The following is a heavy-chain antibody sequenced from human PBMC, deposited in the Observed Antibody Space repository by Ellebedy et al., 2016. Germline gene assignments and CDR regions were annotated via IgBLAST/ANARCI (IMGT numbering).Heavy chain of an antibody. J-gene: IGHJ3*02. CDR1: GYTFTSYG. V-gene: IGHV1-69*13. D-gene: IGHD3-10*01. CDR2: IIPIFGTA. Sequence: SVKVSXXASGYTFTSYGISWVRQAPGQGLEWMGGIIPIFGTANYAQKFQGRVTITADESTSTAYMELSSLRSEDTAVYYCARWGGVWFGSTLDAFDIWGQGTMVTVSS. CDR3: ARWGGVWFGSTLDAFDI.